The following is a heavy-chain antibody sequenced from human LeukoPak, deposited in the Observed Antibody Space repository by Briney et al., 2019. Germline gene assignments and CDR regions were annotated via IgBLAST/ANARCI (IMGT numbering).Heavy chain of an antibody. V-gene: IGHV3-53*01. D-gene: IGHD2/OR15-2a*01. CDR3: ARGYTTAWGLFDY. Sequence: PGGSLRLSCAAAGLTVRSNYMTWVRQAPGKGLEWVSVLYSSGTTYYADSVKGRFTISSDNSKNTLYLQMNSLRAEDTAVYYCARGYTTAWGLFDYWGQGTLVTVSS. J-gene: IGHJ4*01. CDR1: GLTVRSNY. CDR2: LYSSGTT.